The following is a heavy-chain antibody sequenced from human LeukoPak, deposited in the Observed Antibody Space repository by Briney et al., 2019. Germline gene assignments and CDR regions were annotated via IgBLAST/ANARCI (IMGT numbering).Heavy chain of an antibody. D-gene: IGHD3-16*02. CDR2: IYYSGST. V-gene: IGHV4-59*12. J-gene: IGHJ4*02. CDR1: GGSISSYY. CDR3: ARGGGVWGSCRNLDY. Sequence: SETLSLTCTVSGGSISSYYWSWIRQPPGKGLEWIGYIYYSGSTNYNPSLKSRVTISVDTSKNQFSLKLSSVTAADTAVYYCARGGGVWGSCRNLDYWGQGTLVTVSS.